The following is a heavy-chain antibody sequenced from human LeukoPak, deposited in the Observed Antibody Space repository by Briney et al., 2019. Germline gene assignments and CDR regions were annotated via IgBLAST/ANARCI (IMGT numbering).Heavy chain of an antibody. D-gene: IGHD6-13*01. V-gene: IGHV1-2*02. CDR3: ARPQVWYGVKGGMDV. J-gene: IGHJ6*02. CDR2: INPNSGAT. CDR1: GYTFSGFY. Sequence: ASVKVSCKASGYTFSGFYMHWVRLAPGQGLEWMGWINPNSGATNYAQKFQGRVTMTGDPSINTVYVELSRLRSDDTAVYYCARPQVWYGVKGGMDVWGQGTTVTVSS.